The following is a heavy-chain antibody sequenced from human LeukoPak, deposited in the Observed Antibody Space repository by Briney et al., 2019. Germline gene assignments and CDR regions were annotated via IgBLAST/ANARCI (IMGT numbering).Heavy chain of an antibody. CDR1: GFTVSSNY. V-gene: IGHV3-66*01. Sequence: GGSLRLSCAASGFTVSSNYMTWVRQAPGKGLEWVSVIYSGGSTYYADSVKGRFTISRDNSKNTVYLQMNSLRAEDTAVYYCGMRYCSGGSCYLDSWGQGTLVTVSS. J-gene: IGHJ4*02. CDR2: IYSGGST. CDR3: GMRYCSGGSCYLDS. D-gene: IGHD2-15*01.